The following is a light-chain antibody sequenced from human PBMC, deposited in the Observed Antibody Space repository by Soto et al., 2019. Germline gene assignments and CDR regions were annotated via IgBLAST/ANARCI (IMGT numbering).Light chain of an antibody. CDR2: DAS. V-gene: IGKV3-11*02. CDR1: QSVSRY. J-gene: IGKJ1*01. CDR3: QQRSDWPIT. Sequence: EIVLTQSPVTLSLSPGERATLSCRASQSVSRYLAWYQQKPGQAPRLLIYDASNRAAGFPARFSGSGFGRDFTLTISSLEPEDFAVYYCQQRSDWPITFGQGTKVDI.